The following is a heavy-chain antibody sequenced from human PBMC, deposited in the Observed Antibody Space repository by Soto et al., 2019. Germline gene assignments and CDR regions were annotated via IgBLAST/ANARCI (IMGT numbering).Heavy chain of an antibody. V-gene: IGHV4-31*03. J-gene: IGHJ4*02. D-gene: IGHD3-22*01. CDR1: GGSISSGGYY. CDR2: IYYSGST. CDR3: ARESVYYYDSSGPDY. Sequence: SETLSLTCTVSGGSISSGGYYWSWIRQHPGKGLEWIGYIYYSGSTYYNPSLKSRVTISVDTSKNQFSLKPSSVTAADTAVYYCARESVYYYDSSGPDYWGQGTLVTVSS.